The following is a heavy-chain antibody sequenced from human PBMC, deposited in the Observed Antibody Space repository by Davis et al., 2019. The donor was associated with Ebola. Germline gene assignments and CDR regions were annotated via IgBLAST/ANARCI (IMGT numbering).Heavy chain of an antibody. CDR2: INSDGSST. CDR1: GFTFSSYW. V-gene: IGHV3-74*01. J-gene: IGHJ4*02. CDR3: ANSYGSGSYYPIDY. D-gene: IGHD3-10*01. Sequence: GESLKISCAASGFTFSSYWMHWVRQAPGKGLVWVSRINSDGSSTSYADSVKGRFTISRDNSKNTLYLQMNSLRAEDTAVYYCANSYGSGSYYPIDYWGQGTLVTVSS.